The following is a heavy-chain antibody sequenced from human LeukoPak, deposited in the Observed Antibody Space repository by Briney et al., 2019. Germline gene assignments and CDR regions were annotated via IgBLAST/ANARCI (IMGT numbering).Heavy chain of an antibody. CDR2: IYYSGST. J-gene: IGHJ3*02. CDR3: AWNGYNGAFDI. Sequence: SETLSLTCTVSGGSISRYYWSWIRQPPGKGLEWIGYIYYSGSTNYNPSLKSRVTISVDTSKNQFSLKLSSVTAADTAVYYCAWNGYNGAFDIWGQGTMVTVSS. D-gene: IGHD1-1*01. CDR1: GGSISRYY. V-gene: IGHV4-59*08.